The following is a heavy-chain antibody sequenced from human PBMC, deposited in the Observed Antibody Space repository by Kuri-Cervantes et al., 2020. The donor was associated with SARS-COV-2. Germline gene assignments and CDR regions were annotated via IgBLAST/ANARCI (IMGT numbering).Heavy chain of an antibody. CDR1: GFTVSSNY. V-gene: IGHV3-53*01. CDR3: ARDGDY. CDR2: IYSGGST. J-gene: IGHJ4*02. Sequence: GESLKISCAASGFTVSSNYMSWVRQAPGKGLEWVSVIYSGGSTYYADSVKGRFTISRDNSKNTLYLQMDSLRDDDTAVYYCARDGDYWGQGTLVTVSS.